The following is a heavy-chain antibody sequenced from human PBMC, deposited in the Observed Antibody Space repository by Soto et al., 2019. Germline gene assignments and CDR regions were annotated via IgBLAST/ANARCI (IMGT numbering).Heavy chain of an antibody. CDR1: GFTFSSYG. CDR3: ANDYGGNYPSYYFDY. CDR2: IWYDGSNK. V-gene: IGHV3-33*06. J-gene: IGHJ4*02. Sequence: QVQLVESGGGVVQPGRSLRLSCAASGFTFSSYGMHWVRQAPGKGLEWVAVIWYDGSNKYYADSVKGRFTISRDNSKNTLYLQMNSLRAEDTAVYYCANDYGGNYPSYYFDYWGQGTLVTVSS. D-gene: IGHD4-17*01.